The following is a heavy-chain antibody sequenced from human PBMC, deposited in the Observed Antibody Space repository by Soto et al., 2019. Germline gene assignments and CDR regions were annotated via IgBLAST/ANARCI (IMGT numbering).Heavy chain of an antibody. D-gene: IGHD2-15*01. CDR1: GFTFSSYA. V-gene: IGHV3-23*01. J-gene: IGHJ4*02. Sequence: EVQLLESGGGLVQPGGSLRLSCAASGFTFSSYAMSWFRQAPGKGLEWFSAIRGSGVSTYYADSVKGRFTISRDNSKNTLYLQMNSLRDEDTAVYYCAKDRASGYCSGGSCSSFDYWGQGTLVTVSS. CDR2: IRGSGVST. CDR3: AKDRASGYCSGGSCSSFDY.